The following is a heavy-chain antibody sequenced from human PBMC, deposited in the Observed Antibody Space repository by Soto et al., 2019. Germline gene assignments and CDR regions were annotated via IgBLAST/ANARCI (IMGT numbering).Heavy chain of an antibody. CDR2: IKRDGSEV. D-gene: IGHD6-19*01. Sequence: EVQLVESGGGLVQPGGSLRLSCVASGFTFNAYWMTWFRQAPGKGLEWVANIKRDGSEVNHVDSVKGRFTISRDNAKNSLYLQMNSLRAEDTAVYYCVRYRTEYSSAYYAVFDIRGQGTKVTVSS. J-gene: IGHJ3*02. CDR3: VRYRTEYSSAYYAVFDI. V-gene: IGHV3-7*05. CDR1: GFTFNAYW.